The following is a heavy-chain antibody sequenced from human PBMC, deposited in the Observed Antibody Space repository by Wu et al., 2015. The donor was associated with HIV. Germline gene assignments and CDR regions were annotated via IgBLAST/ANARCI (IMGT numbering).Heavy chain of an antibody. CDR3: ARGGVYGVNVGDYSYYYYIDV. Sequence: QVQLVQSGAEVKKPESSVKVSCKASGGTFSNHAISWVRQAPGQGLEWMGRIIPMYGSTNYAQKFQGYVTISADTDTNTAYMELRSLRSDDTAVYYCARGGVYGVNVGDYSYYYYIDVWGKGTTVTVSS. CDR1: GGTFSNHA. D-gene: IGHD4-23*01. CDR2: IIPMYGST. J-gene: IGHJ6*03. V-gene: IGHV1-69*06.